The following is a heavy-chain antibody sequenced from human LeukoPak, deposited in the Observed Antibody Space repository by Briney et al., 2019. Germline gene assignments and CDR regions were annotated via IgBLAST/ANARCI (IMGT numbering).Heavy chain of an antibody. D-gene: IGHD6-19*01. CDR1: GFTFDDYA. CDR2: ISWNSGSI. Sequence: GGSLRLSCAASGFTFDDYAMHWVRQAPGKGLEWVSGISWNSGSIGYADSVKGRFTISRDNAENSLYLQMNSLRAEDTALYYCAKGLKGLKFDYCGQGTLVTVSS. CDR3: AKGLKGLKFDY. J-gene: IGHJ4*02. V-gene: IGHV3-9*01.